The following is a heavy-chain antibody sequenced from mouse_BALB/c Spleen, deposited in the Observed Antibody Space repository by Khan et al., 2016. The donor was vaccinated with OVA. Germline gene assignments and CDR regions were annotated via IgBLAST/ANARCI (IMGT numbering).Heavy chain of an antibody. V-gene: IGHV2-9*02. CDR3: ARNREPDYFDF. CDR2: IWAGGSA. Sequence: VELVESGPGLVAPLQTLSITCTVSGFSLTSYGVHWVRQPPGKGLEWLGVIWAGGSANYNSALMSRLSISKDSTKSQVFLQMNSLQTDDTAMYYCARNREPDYFDFWGQGTTLTVSS. CDR1: GFSLTSYG. J-gene: IGHJ2*01.